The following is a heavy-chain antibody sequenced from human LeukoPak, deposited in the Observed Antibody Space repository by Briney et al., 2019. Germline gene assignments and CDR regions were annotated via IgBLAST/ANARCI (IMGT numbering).Heavy chain of an antibody. Sequence: PGGSLRLSCAASGFTFSSYWMSWVRQAPGKGLEWVANIKQDGSEKYYVDSVKGRFTISRDNSKNMPYLQMNSLRVEDTALYYCAKGLGTSGYHDYWGQGTLVTVSS. CDR3: AKGLGTSGYHDY. D-gene: IGHD3-22*01. CDR1: GFTFSSYW. J-gene: IGHJ4*02. V-gene: IGHV3-7*03. CDR2: IKQDGSEK.